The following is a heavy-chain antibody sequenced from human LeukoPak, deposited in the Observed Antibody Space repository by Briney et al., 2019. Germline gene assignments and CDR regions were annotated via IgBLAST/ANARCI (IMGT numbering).Heavy chain of an antibody. CDR1: GGSTSSYY. J-gene: IGHJ4*02. CDR2: IYTSGST. V-gene: IGHV4-4*07. Sequence: SETLSLTCTVSGGSTSSYYWSWIRQPAGKGLEWIGRIYTSGSTNYNPSLKSRVTISVDKSKNQFSLKLSSVTAADTAVYYCARDAGPVYSSSWYFDYWGQGTLVTVSS. CDR3: ARDAGPVYSSSWYFDY. D-gene: IGHD6-13*01.